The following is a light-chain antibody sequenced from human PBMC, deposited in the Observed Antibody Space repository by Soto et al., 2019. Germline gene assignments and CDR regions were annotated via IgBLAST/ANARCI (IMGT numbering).Light chain of an antibody. CDR1: SSDVGGYTY. V-gene: IGLV2-14*01. Sequence: QSALTQSASVSGSPGQSITISCSGTSSDVGGYTYFSWYQQHPGNATHLIIYDVRNRPAGVPSRFSGSKSATTAALTISGLEAEDESYYSCSAYTRTNSWVFGGGTKLTVL. J-gene: IGLJ3*02. CDR3: SAYTRTNSWV. CDR2: DVR.